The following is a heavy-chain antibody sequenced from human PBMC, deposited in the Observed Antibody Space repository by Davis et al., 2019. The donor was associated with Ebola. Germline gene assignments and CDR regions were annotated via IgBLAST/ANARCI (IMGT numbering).Heavy chain of an antibody. V-gene: IGHV5-51*01. Sequence: GESLKIFCKGSGYRFTSYWIGWVRQMPGKGLEWMGIIYPDDSDTRYSPSFQGQVTISADKSIATAYLQWSSLKASDTAMYYCARRAAVAYDHVWGISRHDAFDIWGQGTMVTVSS. J-gene: IGHJ3*02. CDR1: GYRFTSYW. CDR2: IYPDDSDT. CDR3: ARRAAVAYDHVWGISRHDAFDI. D-gene: IGHD3-16*01.